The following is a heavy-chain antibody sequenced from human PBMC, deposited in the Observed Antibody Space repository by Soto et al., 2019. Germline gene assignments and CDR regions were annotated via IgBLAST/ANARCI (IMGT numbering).Heavy chain of an antibody. CDR3: ARGAFGNYYQDS. CDR2: VNTDETTT. J-gene: IGHJ4*02. Sequence: EVQLVESGGGLVQPGGSLRLSRAASGFSFTRDWMHWVRQAPGKGLEWVSRVNTDETTTNYADSVKGRFTISRDNAKNTLYLQMNSLSAEDTAIYFCARGAFGNYYQDSWGQGTLVTVSP. V-gene: IGHV3-74*01. D-gene: IGHD1-26*01. CDR1: GFSFTRDW.